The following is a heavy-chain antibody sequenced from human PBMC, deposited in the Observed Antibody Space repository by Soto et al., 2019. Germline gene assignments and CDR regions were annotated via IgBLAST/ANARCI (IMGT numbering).Heavy chain of an antibody. CDR3: ARSITYCGGDCYPWNFDY. CDR1: GGTFSNYA. J-gene: IGHJ4*02. V-gene: IGHV1-69*06. D-gene: IGHD2-21*02. Sequence: SVKVPCKASGGTFSNYAISCVLQAPPPWLEWMGGIIPIFCTANYAQKFQGRVTITADKSTSTAYMELSSLRSEDTAVYYCARSITYCGGDCYPWNFDYWGQGTLVTVSS. CDR2: IIPIFCTA.